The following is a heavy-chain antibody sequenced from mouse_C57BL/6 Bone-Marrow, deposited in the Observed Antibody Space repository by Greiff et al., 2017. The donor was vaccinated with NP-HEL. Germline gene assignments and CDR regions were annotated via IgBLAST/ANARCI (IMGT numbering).Heavy chain of an antibody. Sequence: QVQLQQPGAELVKPGASVKLSCKASGYTFTSYWMHWVKQRPGQGLEWIGMIHPNSGSTNYNEKFKSKATLTVDKSSSTAYMQLSSLTSEDSAVYYCARWGYYSFYYFDYWGQGTTLTVSS. J-gene: IGHJ2*01. CDR2: IHPNSGST. D-gene: IGHD2-12*01. CDR1: GYTFTSYW. V-gene: IGHV1-64*01. CDR3: ARWGYYSFYYFDY.